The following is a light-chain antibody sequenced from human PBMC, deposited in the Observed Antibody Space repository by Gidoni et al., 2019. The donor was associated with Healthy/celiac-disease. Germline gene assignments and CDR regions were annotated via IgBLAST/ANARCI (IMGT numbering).Light chain of an antibody. Sequence: IVFTQSPGTLSLSPGEGATLSCRASQSVSSSYLAWYQQKPGQAPRLLIYGASSRATGIPDRFSGSGSGTDFTLTISRLEPEDFAVYYCQQYGSSPYTFGQGTKLEIK. J-gene: IGKJ2*01. CDR1: QSVSSSY. V-gene: IGKV3-20*01. CDR3: QQYGSSPYT. CDR2: GAS.